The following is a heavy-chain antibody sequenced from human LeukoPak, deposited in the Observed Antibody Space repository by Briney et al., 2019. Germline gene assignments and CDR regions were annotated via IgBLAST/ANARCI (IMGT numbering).Heavy chain of an antibody. CDR1: GLTFSSYW. D-gene: IGHD3-22*01. CDR3: AREDNYYDSSGYQNLDY. J-gene: IGHJ4*02. CDR2: IKQDGSEK. V-gene: IGHV3-7*01. Sequence: GGSLRLSCAASGLTFSSYWMSWVRQAPGKGLEWVDNIKQDGSEKYYVDSVKGRFTISRDNAKNSLYLQMNSLRAEDTAVYYCAREDNYYDSSGYQNLDYWGQGTLVTVSS.